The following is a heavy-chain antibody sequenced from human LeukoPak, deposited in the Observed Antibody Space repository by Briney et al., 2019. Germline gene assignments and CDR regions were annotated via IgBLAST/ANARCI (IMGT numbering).Heavy chain of an antibody. CDR1: GYTFTSYD. Sequence: ASVKVSCKASGYTFTSYDINWVRQATGQGLEWMGWMNPNSGNTGYAQKFQGRVTITRNTSISTAYMELSSLRSEDTAVYYCARGSPPEVSVDYWGQGTLVTVSS. CDR3: ARGSPPEVSVDY. J-gene: IGHJ4*02. CDR2: MNPNSGNT. V-gene: IGHV1-8*03.